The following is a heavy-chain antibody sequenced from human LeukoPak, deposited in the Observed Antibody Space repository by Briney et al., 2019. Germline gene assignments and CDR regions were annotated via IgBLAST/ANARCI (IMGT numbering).Heavy chain of an antibody. J-gene: IGHJ4*02. CDR2: IYSGGST. CDR1: GFTVSSNY. D-gene: IGHD3-22*01. V-gene: IGHV3-53*01. CDR3: ARSDYYDSSGPSFDC. Sequence: GRSLRLSCAASGFTVSSNYMSWVRQAPGKGLEWVSVIYSGGSTYYADSVKGRFTISRDNSKNTLYLQMNSLRAEDTAVYYCARSDYYDSSGPSFDCWGQGTLVTVSS.